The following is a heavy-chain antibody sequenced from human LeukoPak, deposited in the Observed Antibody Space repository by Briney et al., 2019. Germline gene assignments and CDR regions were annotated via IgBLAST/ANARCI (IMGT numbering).Heavy chain of an antibody. D-gene: IGHD1-26*01. CDR3: ARGVSGSYSFGY. V-gene: IGHV1-2*02. CDR1: GHTFTGYY. J-gene: IGHJ4*02. Sequence: GASVKVSCKASGHTFTGYYMHWVRQAPGQGLEWMGWINPNSGGTNYARKFQGRVTMTRDTSISTAYMDLSRLRSDDTAVYYCARGVSGSYSFGYWGQGTLVTVSS. CDR2: INPNSGGT.